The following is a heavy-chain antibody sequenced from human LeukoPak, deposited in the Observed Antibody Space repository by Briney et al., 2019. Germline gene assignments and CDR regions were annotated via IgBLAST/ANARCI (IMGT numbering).Heavy chain of an antibody. CDR1: GYTFTGYY. V-gene: IGHV1-2*02. CDR3: AGLVVVTAIQEHDAFDI. Sequence: ASVKVSCKASGYTFTGYYMHWVRQAPGQGLEWMGWINPNSGGTNYAQKFQGRATMTRDTSISTAYMELSRLRSDDTAVYYCAGLVVVTAIQEHDAFDIWGQGTMVTVSS. J-gene: IGHJ3*02. D-gene: IGHD2-21*02. CDR2: INPNSGGT.